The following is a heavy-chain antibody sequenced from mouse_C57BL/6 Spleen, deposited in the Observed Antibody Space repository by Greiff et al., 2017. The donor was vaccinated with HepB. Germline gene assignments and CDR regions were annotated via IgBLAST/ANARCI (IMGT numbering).Heavy chain of an antibody. CDR1: GYTFTSYT. V-gene: IGHV1-4*01. CDR2: INPSSGYT. CDR3: AREDYDYDEGFAY. Sequence: QVQLQQSGAELARPGASVKMSCKASGYTFTSYTMHWVKQRPGQGLEWIGYINPSSGYTKYNQKFKDKATLTADKSSSTAYMQLSSLTSEDSAVYYCAREDYDYDEGFAYWGQGTLVTVSA. J-gene: IGHJ3*01. D-gene: IGHD2-4*01.